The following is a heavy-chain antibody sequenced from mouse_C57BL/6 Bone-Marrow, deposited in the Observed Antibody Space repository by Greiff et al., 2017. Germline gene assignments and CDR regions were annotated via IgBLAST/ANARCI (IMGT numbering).Heavy chain of an antibody. CDR1: GFTFSDYY. CDR2: INYDGSST. Sequence: EVKLVESEGGLVQPGSSMKLSCTASGFTFSDYYMAWVRQVPEKGLEWVANINYDGSSTYYLDSLKSRFIISRDNAKNILYLQMSSLKSEDTVTYYCARETFDGGFAYWGQGTLVTVSA. J-gene: IGHJ3*01. CDR3: ARETFDGGFAY. V-gene: IGHV5-16*01.